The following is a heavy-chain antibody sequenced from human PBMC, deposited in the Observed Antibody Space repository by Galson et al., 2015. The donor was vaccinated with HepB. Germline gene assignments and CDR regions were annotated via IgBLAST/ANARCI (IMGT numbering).Heavy chain of an antibody. CDR2: IHSDGSGT. Sequence: SLRLSCAVSGFTVNRYWMHWVRQAPGKGLVWVARIHSDGSGTAYADFVRGRFTISRDNARKRLYLQMNGLKVEDTAVYYCARDPGGGGYDLDYWGQGTQVSVSS. J-gene: IGHJ4*02. CDR3: ARDPGGGGYDLDY. D-gene: IGHD5-12*01. V-gene: IGHV3-74*01. CDR1: GFTVNRYW.